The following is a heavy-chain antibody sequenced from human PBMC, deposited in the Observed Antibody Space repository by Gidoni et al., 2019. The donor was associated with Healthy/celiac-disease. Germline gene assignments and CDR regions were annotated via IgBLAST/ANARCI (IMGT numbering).Heavy chain of an antibody. CDR3: ARDPSGDYPYYLDY. Sequence: QVQLVQSGAEVTKPGSSVKVSCKASGGTFSSYAISWVRQAPGQGLELMGRIIPILGIANYAQKFQGRVTITADKSPSTAYMELSSLRSEDTALYYCARDPSGDYPYYLDYWGQGTLVTVSA. CDR2: IIPILGIA. D-gene: IGHD4-17*01. V-gene: IGHV1-69*04. J-gene: IGHJ4*02. CDR1: GGTFSSYA.